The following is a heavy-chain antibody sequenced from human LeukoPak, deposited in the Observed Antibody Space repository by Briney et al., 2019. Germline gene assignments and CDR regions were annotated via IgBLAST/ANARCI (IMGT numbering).Heavy chain of an antibody. Sequence: PGGSLRLSCAASGFTFSSYGMHWVRQAPGKGLEWVAVISYDGSNKYYADSVKGRFTISRDNSKNTLYLQMNSLRAEDTAVYYCAKGWTMIVVAPDYWGQGTLVTVSS. D-gene: IGHD3-22*01. J-gene: IGHJ4*02. CDR3: AKGWTMIVVAPDY. CDR1: GFTFSSYG. CDR2: ISYDGSNK. V-gene: IGHV3-30*18.